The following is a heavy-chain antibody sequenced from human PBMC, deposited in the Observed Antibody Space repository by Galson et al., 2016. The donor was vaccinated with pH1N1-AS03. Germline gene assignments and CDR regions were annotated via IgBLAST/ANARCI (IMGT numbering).Heavy chain of an antibody. CDR2: IGKGSGII. D-gene: IGHD5-12*01. J-gene: IGHJ6*02. V-gene: IGHV3-48*02. Sequence: LRLSCAASGFTFSSYRMNWVRHASGKGLEWVSYIGKGSGIIYYADSVRGRFTISRDDVNNSLYLQMHSLRDEDTAVYYCAREYNGHDPRYLYGMDVWGQGTTVIVSS. CDR3: AREYNGHDPRYLYGMDV. CDR1: GFTFSSYR.